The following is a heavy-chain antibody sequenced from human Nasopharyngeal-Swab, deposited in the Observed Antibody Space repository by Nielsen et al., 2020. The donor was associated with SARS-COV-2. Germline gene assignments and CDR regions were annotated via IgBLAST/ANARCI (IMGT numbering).Heavy chain of an antibody. Sequence: GESLKISCAVSGFTVNNNYISWIRQAPGKGLEWVANIKQDGSEKYYVDSVKGRFTISRDNAKNSLYLQMNSLRAEDTAVYYCARSLYYYYDSSGYSLWGQGTLVTVSS. J-gene: IGHJ4*02. D-gene: IGHD3-22*01. CDR2: IKQDGSEK. V-gene: IGHV3-7*01. CDR3: ARSLYYYYDSSGYSL. CDR1: GFTVNNNY.